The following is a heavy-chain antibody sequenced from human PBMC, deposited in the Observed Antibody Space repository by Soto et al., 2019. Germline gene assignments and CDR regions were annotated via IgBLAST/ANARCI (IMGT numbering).Heavy chain of an antibody. D-gene: IGHD3-22*01. V-gene: IGHV3-9*01. CDR3: AKGPYYYDSSGYYEY. J-gene: IGHJ4*02. CDR2: ISWNSGSI. CDR1: GFTFDDYA. Sequence: GGSLRLSCAASGFTFDDYAMHWVRQAPGKGLEWVSGISWNSGSIGYADSVKGRFTISRDNAKNSLYLQMNSLRAEDTALYYCAKGPYYYDSSGYYEYWGQGTLVTVSS.